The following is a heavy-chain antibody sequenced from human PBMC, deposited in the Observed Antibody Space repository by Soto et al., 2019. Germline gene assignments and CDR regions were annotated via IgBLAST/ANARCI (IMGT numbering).Heavy chain of an antibody. CDR3: ARDLDGSGSYYTDF. Sequence: ASVKVSCKASGYAFSHYGISWVRLAPGQGLEWMGWIGVYNGKTNYAQKLQGRVTMTTDTSTSTAYMELRSLRSDDTAVYYCARDLDGSGSYYTDFWGQGTLVTVSS. CDR2: IGVYNGKT. D-gene: IGHD3-10*01. V-gene: IGHV1-18*01. CDR1: GYAFSHYG. J-gene: IGHJ4*02.